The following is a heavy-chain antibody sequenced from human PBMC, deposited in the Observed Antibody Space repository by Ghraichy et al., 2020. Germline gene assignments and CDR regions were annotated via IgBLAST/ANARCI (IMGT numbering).Heavy chain of an antibody. Sequence: SETLSLTCTVSRGSLRTYYWSWIRRPPGKGVEWIGQIYHSGRTDQNPSLRSRVSMSVDTSKNQFSLSLRSVTAADTAMYYCARAGGDYYDSSTYDPQYFDFCGQGALVTVAS. J-gene: IGHJ4*02. CDR2: IYHSGRT. CDR1: RGSLRTYY. D-gene: IGHD3-22*01. V-gene: IGHV4-59*08. CDR3: ARAGGDYYDSSTYDPQYFDF.